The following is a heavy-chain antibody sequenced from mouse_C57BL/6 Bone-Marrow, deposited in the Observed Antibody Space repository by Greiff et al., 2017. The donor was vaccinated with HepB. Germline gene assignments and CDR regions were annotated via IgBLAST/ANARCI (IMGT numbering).Heavy chain of an antibody. V-gene: IGHV1-50*01. Sequence: QVQLQQPGAELVKPGASAKLSCKASGYTFTSYWMQWVKQRPGQGLEWIGEIDPSDSYTNYNQKFKGKATLTVDTSSSTAYMQLSSLTSEDSAVYYCARWGMDYWGQGTSVTVSS. CDR3: ARWGMDY. CDR2: IDPSDSYT. J-gene: IGHJ4*01. CDR1: GYTFTSYW.